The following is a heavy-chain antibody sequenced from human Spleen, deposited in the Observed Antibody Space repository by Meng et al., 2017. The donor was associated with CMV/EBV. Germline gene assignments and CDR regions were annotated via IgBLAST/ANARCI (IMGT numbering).Heavy chain of an antibody. Sequence: ASVKVSCKASGYTFTGDYMHWGRQAPGQGLEWMGCINPNSGGTNYAQKFQVRVTMTRDTSISTAYMELSRLRSDDTSVCDCASVDEPLHYPDAWGQGTLVTVSS. CDR3: ASVDEPLHYPDA. J-gene: IGHJ5*02. CDR1: GYTFTGDY. D-gene: IGHD1-14*01. CDR2: INPNSGGT. V-gene: IGHV1-2*02.